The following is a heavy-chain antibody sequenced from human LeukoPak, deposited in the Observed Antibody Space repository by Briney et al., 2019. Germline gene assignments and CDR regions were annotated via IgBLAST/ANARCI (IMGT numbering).Heavy chain of an antibody. Sequence: PGGSLRLSGEASGFRFDDHGMSWVRQSPGKGWEWFSCINLNGAITGYGGSVKGRFTISRENEQNSLYLQMNSLRAEDTALYYCAGGDRNGWYFDYWGQGVLVTVSS. J-gene: IGHJ4*02. CDR2: INLNGAIT. V-gene: IGHV3-20*04. D-gene: IGHD6-19*01. CDR3: AGGDRNGWYFDY. CDR1: GFRFDDHG.